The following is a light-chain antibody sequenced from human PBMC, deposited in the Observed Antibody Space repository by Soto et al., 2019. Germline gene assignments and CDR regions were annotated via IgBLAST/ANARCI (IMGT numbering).Light chain of an antibody. CDR1: QGIGDT. V-gene: IGKV3-15*01. Sequence: EIVMTQSPATLSVSPGXGATLSCRASQGIGDTLAWYQQKPGQAPRLLMYGAFIRAPGLPVRFRGTGSGTEFTLTISGLQSEDVALYYCQPYDKWPYTFGQGTKVDIK. J-gene: IGKJ2*01. CDR2: GAF. CDR3: QPYDKWPYT.